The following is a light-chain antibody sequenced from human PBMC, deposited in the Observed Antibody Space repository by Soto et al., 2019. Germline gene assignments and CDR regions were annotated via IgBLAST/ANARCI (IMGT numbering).Light chain of an antibody. V-gene: IGKV3-15*01. Sequence: EIVLTQSPATLSVSPGERATLSCRASQSVRSNLAWCQRKAGQAPRLLIFDASTRATNIPARFSGSGSGTEFTLTISSLQSEDFAVYYCQQYSNWPPLTFGGGTKVDIK. CDR3: QQYSNWPPLT. CDR1: QSVRSN. J-gene: IGKJ4*01. CDR2: DAS.